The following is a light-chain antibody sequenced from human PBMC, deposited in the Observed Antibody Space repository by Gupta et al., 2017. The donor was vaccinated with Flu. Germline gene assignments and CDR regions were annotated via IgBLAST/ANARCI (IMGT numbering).Light chain of an antibody. CDR3: QQRSNWPLT. CDR2: DAS. CDR1: QNINNF. V-gene: IGKV3-11*01. J-gene: IGKJ4*01. Sequence: EIVLTQSPATLSLSPGERGTLSCRSTQNINNFLAWYQQKPGQVPRLLISDASNRTTGIPNRVSGSGSGTDFTLTINGLAPEDSAIYYCQQRSNWPLTFGGGTRVEIK.